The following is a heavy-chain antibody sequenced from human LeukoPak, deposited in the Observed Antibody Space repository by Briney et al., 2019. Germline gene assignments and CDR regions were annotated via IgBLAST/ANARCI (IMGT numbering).Heavy chain of an antibody. CDR3: ARDSRGRVVPAASDAFDI. V-gene: IGHV4-59*01. J-gene: IGHJ3*02. CDR1: GCSISSYY. CDR2: IYYRGSR. D-gene: IGHD2-2*01. Sequence: SETLSLTCTVPGCSISSYYWGWIRQPPGKGLGWCGYIYYRGSRNYNPSLKSRVTLSVDTSKNHFSLKLSSVTAAVTAVFFSARDSRGRVVPAASDAFDIWGQGTMVTVSS.